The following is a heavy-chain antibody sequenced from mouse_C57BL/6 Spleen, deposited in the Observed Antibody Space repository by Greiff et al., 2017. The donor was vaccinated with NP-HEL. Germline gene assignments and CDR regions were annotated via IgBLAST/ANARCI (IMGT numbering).Heavy chain of an antibody. CDR2: IYPSDSET. J-gene: IGHJ3*01. CDR1: GYTFTSYW. V-gene: IGHV1-61*01. D-gene: IGHD2-1*01. CDR3: ARWGYYGNYWFAY. Sequence: VQLQQPGAELVRPGSSVKLSCKASGYTFTSYWMDWVKQRPGQGLEWIGNIYPSDSETHYNQKFKDKATLTVDKSSSTAYMQLSSLTSEDSAVYYCARWGYYGNYWFAYWGQGTLVTVSA.